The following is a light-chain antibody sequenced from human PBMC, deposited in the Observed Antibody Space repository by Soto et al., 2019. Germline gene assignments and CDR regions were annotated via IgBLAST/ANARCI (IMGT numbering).Light chain of an antibody. V-gene: IGKV3-11*01. J-gene: IGKJ5*01. CDR1: QSVSSY. Sequence: EIVLTQSPATLSLSPGERATLLCSASQSVSSYLASYQQKPGQAPRLLIYDASNRATGIPARFSGSGSGTDFTLTISSLEPEDFAVYYCQQRSNWPPITFGQGTRLEIK. CDR2: DAS. CDR3: QQRSNWPPIT.